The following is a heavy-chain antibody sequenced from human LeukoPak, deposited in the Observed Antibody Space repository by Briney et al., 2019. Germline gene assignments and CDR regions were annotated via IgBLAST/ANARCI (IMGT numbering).Heavy chain of an antibody. CDR1: RGSISSGSYY. CDR2: IYTSGST. J-gene: IGHJ3*02. D-gene: IGHD3-3*01. CDR3: ARGKYDFWSGYYGDTFDI. V-gene: IGHV4-61*02. Sequence: PSETLSLTCTVSRGSISSGSYYWSWIRQPAGKGLEWIGRIYTSGSTNYNPSLKSRVTISVDTSKNQFSLKLSSVTAADTAVYYCARGKYDFWSGYYGDTFDIWGQGTMVTVSS.